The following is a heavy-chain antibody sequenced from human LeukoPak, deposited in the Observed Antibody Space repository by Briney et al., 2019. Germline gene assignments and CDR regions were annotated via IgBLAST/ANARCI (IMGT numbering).Heavy chain of an antibody. CDR3: ARFLEMATIRD. V-gene: IGHV7-4-1*02. J-gene: IGHJ1*01. CDR2: INTNTGNP. CDR1: GYTFTSYD. Sequence: ASVKVSCKASGYTFTSYDINWVRQAPGQGLEWMGWINTNTGNPTYAQGFTGRFVFSLATSVSTAYLQISSLKAEDTAVYYCARFLEMATIRDWGQGTLVTVSS. D-gene: IGHD5-24*01.